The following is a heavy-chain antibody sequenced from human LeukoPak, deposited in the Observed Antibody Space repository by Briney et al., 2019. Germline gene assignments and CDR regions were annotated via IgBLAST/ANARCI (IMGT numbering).Heavy chain of an antibody. V-gene: IGHV4-39*07. CDR3: ARDFGSRTDY. D-gene: IGHD2-15*01. CDR1: GGSISSSSYY. CDR2: IYYSGST. Sequence: SETLSLTCTVSGGSISSSSYYWGWIRQPPGKGLEWIGSIYYSGSTYYNPSLKSRVTISVDTSKNQFSLKLSSVTAADTAVYYCARDFGSRTDYWGQGTLVTVSS. J-gene: IGHJ4*02.